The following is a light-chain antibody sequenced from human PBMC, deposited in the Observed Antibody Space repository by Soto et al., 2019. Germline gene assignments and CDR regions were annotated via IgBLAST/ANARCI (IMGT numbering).Light chain of an antibody. CDR1: QSVSSSY. J-gene: IGKJ2*01. V-gene: IGKV3-20*01. CDR2: GAS. Sequence: EIVLTQSPGTLSLSPGERATLSCRAGQSVSSSYLAWYQQKPGQAPRLLIYGASSRATGIPDRFSGSGSGTDFTLTISRLEPEDFAVYYCQQYGSTYTFGQGTKLEIK. CDR3: QQYGSTYT.